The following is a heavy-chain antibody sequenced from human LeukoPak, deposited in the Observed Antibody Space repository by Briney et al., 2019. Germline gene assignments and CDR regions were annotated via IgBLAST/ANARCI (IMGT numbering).Heavy chain of an antibody. CDR2: ISYDGSNK. J-gene: IGHJ4*02. CDR1: GFTFSSYA. D-gene: IGHD6-19*01. Sequence: GGSLRLSCAASGFTFSSYAMHWVRQAPGKGLEWVAVISYDGSNKWYADSVKGRLTISRDNSKNTLYLQMNSLRAEDTAVYYCARVSNRAVAGYFDYWGQGTLVTVSS. V-gene: IGHV3-30*01. CDR3: ARVSNRAVAGYFDY.